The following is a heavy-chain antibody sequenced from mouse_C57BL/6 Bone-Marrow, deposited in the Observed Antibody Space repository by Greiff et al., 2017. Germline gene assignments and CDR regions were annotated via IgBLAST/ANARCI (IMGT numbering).Heavy chain of an antibody. J-gene: IGHJ4*01. Sequence: QVHVKQPGAELVKPGASVKLSCKASGYTFTSYWMQWVKQRPGPGLEWIGEIDPSDSYTNYNQKFKGKATLTVDTSSSTAYMQLSSLTSEDSAVYYCARHDYDGDYYAMDYWGQGTSVTVSS. D-gene: IGHD2-4*01. CDR2: IDPSDSYT. V-gene: IGHV1-50*01. CDR1: GYTFTSYW. CDR3: ARHDYDGDYYAMDY.